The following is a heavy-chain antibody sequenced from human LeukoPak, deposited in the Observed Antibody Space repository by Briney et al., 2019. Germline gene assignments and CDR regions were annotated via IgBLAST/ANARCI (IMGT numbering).Heavy chain of an antibody. D-gene: IGHD3-10*01. CDR1: GFTVSSNY. V-gene: IGHV3-66*01. CDR3: ASLPRGSGGYYWPDAFDI. CDR2: IYSGGST. Sequence: GGSLRLSCAASGFTVSSNYMSWVRQAPGKGLEWVSVIYSGGSTYYADSVKGRFTISRDNSKNTLYLQMNSLRAEDTAVYYCASLPRGSGGYYWPDAFDIWGQGTMVTVSS. J-gene: IGHJ3*02.